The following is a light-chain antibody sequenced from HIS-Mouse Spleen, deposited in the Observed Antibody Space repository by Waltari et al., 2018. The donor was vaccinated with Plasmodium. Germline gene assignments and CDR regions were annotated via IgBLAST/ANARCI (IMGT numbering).Light chain of an antibody. V-gene: IGLV2-14*03. Sequence: QSALTQPASVSGSPGQSITLSCTGTSSDVGGYNYVSWYQQHPGKAPKLMIYDVSNRPSGVSNRISGSKSGNTASLTISGLQAEDEADYYCSSYTSSSTLVFGGGTKLTVL. J-gene: IGLJ2*01. CDR3: SSYTSSSTLV. CDR2: DVS. CDR1: SSDVGGYNY.